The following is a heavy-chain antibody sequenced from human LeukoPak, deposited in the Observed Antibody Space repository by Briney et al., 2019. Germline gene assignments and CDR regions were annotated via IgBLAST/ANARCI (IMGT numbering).Heavy chain of an antibody. D-gene: IGHD5-12*01. Sequence: SETLSLICTVSGNSTGGYFWSWIRQSAGKGLEWIGRIHSTGNSYYSPSLKSRVTMSVDMSRGQFSLTLNSVTAADTAVYYCARGGDRAGYLIYWGQGSLVTVSS. CDR3: ARGGDRAGYLIY. CDR2: IHSTGNS. V-gene: IGHV4-4*07. CDR1: GNSTGGYF. J-gene: IGHJ4*02.